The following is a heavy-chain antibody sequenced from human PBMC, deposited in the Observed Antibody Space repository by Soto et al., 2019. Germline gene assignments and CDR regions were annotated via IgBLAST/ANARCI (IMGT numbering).Heavy chain of an antibody. Sequence: GASVKVSCKASGNTVPNYAIHWVRQAPGQRVEWMGWINGGNGNTYYSERFQGRVTFTRDTSAGTVYMQLSSLTSEDTAVYYCARDDSGFSGSHYIDYFNYWGQGALVTVSS. D-gene: IGHD1-26*01. CDR3: ARDDSGFSGSHYIDYFNY. CDR1: GNTVPNYA. J-gene: IGHJ4*02. V-gene: IGHV1-3*01. CDR2: INGGNGNT.